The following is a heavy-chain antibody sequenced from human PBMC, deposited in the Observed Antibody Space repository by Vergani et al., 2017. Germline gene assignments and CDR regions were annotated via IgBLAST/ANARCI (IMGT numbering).Heavy chain of an antibody. CDR1: GYTFTSYY. CDR2: INPSGGST. CDR3: AGAGSIAARFSRDAFDI. Sequence: QVQLVQSGAEVKKPGASVKVSCKASGYTFTSYYMHWVRQAPGQGLEWMGIINPSGGSTSYAQKFQGRVTMTRDKPTSTVYMELSSLRSEDTAVYYCAGAGSIAARFSRDAFDIWGQGTMVTVSS. V-gene: IGHV1-46*01. D-gene: IGHD6-6*01. J-gene: IGHJ3*02.